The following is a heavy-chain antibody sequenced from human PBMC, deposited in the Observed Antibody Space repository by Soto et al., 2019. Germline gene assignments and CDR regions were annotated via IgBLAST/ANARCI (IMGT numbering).Heavy chain of an antibody. CDR3: GRESRNGYLPYFLAT. CDR2: ISRSHSDI. J-gene: IGHJ5*02. Sequence: KPGGSLRLSCSASGVSISNVGMFCVGQSPGRGLEWISFISRSHSDIYYADSVKGRFTISRDNAKNSMFLQMNSLRDEDRAVYYCGRESRNGYLPYFLATWGRGASVTVSS. D-gene: IGHD5-12*01. CDR1: GVSISNVG. V-gene: IGHV3-21*05.